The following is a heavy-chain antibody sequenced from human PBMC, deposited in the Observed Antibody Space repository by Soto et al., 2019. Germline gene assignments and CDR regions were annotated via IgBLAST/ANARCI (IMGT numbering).Heavy chain of an antibody. CDR3: ARETSYDFWSGPQTMEV. J-gene: IGHJ6*02. V-gene: IGHV3-33*01. D-gene: IGHD3-3*01. CDR1: GFTFSSYG. CDR2: VYYDGTKK. Sequence: PGGSLRLSCAASGFTFSSYGMHWVRQAPGKGLEWVAVVYYDGTKKYYADSVRGRFTISRDNSENILYLQMNSLRPDDTAAYFCARETSYDFWSGPQTMEVWGQGTTVTVSS.